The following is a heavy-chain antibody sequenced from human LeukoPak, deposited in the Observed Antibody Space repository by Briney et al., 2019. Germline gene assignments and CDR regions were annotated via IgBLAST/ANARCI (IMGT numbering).Heavy chain of an antibody. CDR2: NYYSGST. J-gene: IGHJ3*02. V-gene: IGHV4-59*01. CDR3: ARASLRAFDI. CDR1: GGSISSYY. Sequence: KTSETLSLTCTGSGGSISSYYWSWIRQPPGKGLEWIGYNYYSGSTNYNPSLKSRVTISVDTSKNQFSLKLSSVTAADTAVYYCARASLRAFDIWGQGTMVTVSS.